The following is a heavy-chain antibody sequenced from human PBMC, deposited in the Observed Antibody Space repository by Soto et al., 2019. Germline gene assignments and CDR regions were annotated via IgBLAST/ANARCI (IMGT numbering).Heavy chain of an antibody. CDR3: ARGKPYYDFWSGYYSFDY. Sequence: XATLSLTCTVSGDPISSYFWSWIRRPSGKGLEWIGRVHTSGSTTYNPSLKSRVTISVDTSKNQFSLKLSSVTAADTAVYYCARGKPYYDFWSGYYSFDYWGQGTLVTVSS. CDR1: GDPISSYF. J-gene: IGHJ4*02. CDR2: VHTSGST. D-gene: IGHD3-3*01. V-gene: IGHV4-4*07.